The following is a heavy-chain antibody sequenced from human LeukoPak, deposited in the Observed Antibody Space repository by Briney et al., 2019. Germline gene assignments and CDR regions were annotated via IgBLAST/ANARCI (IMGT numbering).Heavy chain of an antibody. CDR2: IHYSGST. CDR1: GDSISPYY. V-gene: IGHV4-59*08. Sequence: SETLSLTCTVSGDSISPYYWSWIRQPPGKGLEWIGYIHYSGSTNYNPSLKSRITISVDTSKNQFSLKLSSVTAADTAVYYCARRAARRPRNAFDIWGQGTMVTVSS. CDR3: ARRAARRPRNAFDI. D-gene: IGHD6-6*01. J-gene: IGHJ3*02.